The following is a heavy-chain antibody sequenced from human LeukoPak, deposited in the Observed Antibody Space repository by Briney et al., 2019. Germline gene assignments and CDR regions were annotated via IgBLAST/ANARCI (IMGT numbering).Heavy chain of an antibody. V-gene: IGHV3-74*01. CDR1: GFTFSAYW. J-gene: IGHJ4*02. D-gene: IGHD3-22*01. Sequence: PGGSLRLSCAASGFTFSAYWMHWVRQAPGKGLVWVSRINGDGSITSYAESVKGRFIISRDNAKNTVYLQMNSLSAEDTAVYYCARDLELTYYDSSGHDYWGQGTLVTVSP. CDR3: ARDLELTYYDSSGHDY. CDR2: INGDGSIT.